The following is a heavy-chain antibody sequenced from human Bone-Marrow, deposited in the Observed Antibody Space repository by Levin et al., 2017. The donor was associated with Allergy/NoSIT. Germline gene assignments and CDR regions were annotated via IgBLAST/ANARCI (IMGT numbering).Heavy chain of an antibody. CDR2: ISGYNGDT. CDR1: GDTFTSHG. CDR3: ARDLEYCGGDCYEDVFDM. V-gene: IGHV1-18*01. Sequence: ASVKVSCKASGDTFTSHGISWVRQAPGQGLEWMGWISGYNGDTNYARQVQGRVTMTTDTSTSIAYMELRSLRSDDTALYYCARDLEYCGGDCYEDVFDMWGQGTMVTVSS. D-gene: IGHD2-21*02. J-gene: IGHJ3*02.